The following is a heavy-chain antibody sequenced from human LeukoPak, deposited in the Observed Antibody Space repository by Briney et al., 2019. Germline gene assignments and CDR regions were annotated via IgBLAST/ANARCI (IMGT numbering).Heavy chain of an antibody. CDR3: ARDQGSYDSSGYPFDN. D-gene: IGHD3-22*01. Sequence: SETLSLTCTVSGGSISSYYWSWIRQPAGKGLEWIGRIYTSGSTNYNPSLKSRVTMSVDTSKNQFSLKLSSVTAADTAVYYCARDQGSYDSSGYPFDNWGQGTLVAVSS. CDR1: GGSISSYY. V-gene: IGHV4-4*07. CDR2: IYTSGST. J-gene: IGHJ4*02.